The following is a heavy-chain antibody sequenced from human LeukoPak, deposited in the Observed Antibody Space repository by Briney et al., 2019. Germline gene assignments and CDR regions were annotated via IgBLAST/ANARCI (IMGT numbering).Heavy chain of an antibody. Sequence: ASVKVSCKASGYTFTSYDINWVRQATGQGLEWMGWMNPNSGNTGYAQKFQGRVTMTRNTSISTAYMELSSLRSEDTAVYYCAREIPDTNDAFDIWGQGRMVTVSS. CDR2: MNPNSGNT. J-gene: IGHJ3*02. CDR1: GYTFTSYD. V-gene: IGHV1-8*01. CDR3: AREIPDTNDAFDI.